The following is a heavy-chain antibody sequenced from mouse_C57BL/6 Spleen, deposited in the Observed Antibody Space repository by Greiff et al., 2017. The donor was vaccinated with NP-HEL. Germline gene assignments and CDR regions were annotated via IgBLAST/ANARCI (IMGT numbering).Heavy chain of an antibody. Sequence: QVQLQQPGAELVRPGSSVKLSCKASGYTFTSYWMDWVKQRPGQGLEWIGNIYPSDSETHYNQKFKDKATLTVDKSSSTAYMQLSSLTSEDSAVYDCARLGAQATLFDYWGQGTTLTVSS. CDR2: IYPSDSET. J-gene: IGHJ2*01. V-gene: IGHV1-61*01. CDR3: ARLGAQATLFDY. CDR1: GYTFTSYW. D-gene: IGHD3-2*02.